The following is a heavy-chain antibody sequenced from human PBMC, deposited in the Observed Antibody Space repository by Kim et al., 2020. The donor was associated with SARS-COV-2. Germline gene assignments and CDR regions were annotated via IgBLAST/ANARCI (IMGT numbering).Heavy chain of an antibody. Sequence: GGSLRLSCAASGFTFSSYAMHWVRQAPGKGLEWVAVIWYDGSNKYYADSVKGRFTISRDNSKNTLYLQMNSLRAEDTAVYYCAKDWHPMIVVEEMGGYFDYWGQGTLVTVSS. CDR3: AKDWHPMIVVEEMGGYFDY. D-gene: IGHD3-22*01. CDR2: IWYDGSNK. CDR1: GFTFSSYA. J-gene: IGHJ4*02. V-gene: IGHV3-33*06.